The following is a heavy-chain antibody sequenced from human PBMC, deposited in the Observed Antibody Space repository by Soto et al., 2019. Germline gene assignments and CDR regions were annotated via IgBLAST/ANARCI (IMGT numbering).Heavy chain of an antibody. CDR3: ARGRLRTAMVPYFDY. J-gene: IGHJ4*02. CDR2: IKQDGSEK. D-gene: IGHD5-18*01. CDR1: GFTFSSYW. V-gene: IGHV3-7*05. Sequence: GGSLRLSCAASGFTFSSYWMSWVRQAPGKGLEWVANIKQDGSEKYYVDSVKGRFTISRDNAKNSLYLQMNSLRAEDTAVYYCARGRLRTAMVPYFDYCGQGTPVTVSS.